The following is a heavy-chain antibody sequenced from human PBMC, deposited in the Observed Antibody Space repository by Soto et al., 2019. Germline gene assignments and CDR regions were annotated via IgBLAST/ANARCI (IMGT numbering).Heavy chain of an antibody. Sequence: ASVKVSCKASGYTFSIYGINWVRQAPGQGLEWMGWTRPNNGNTKYAQNLQGRVTMTTDTSTSTAYMELRSLRPDDTAVYYCVRDLDGSGSYYTDYWGQGTLVTVSS. CDR2: TRPNNGNT. J-gene: IGHJ4*02. D-gene: IGHD3-10*01. V-gene: IGHV1-18*01. CDR3: VRDLDGSGSYYTDY. CDR1: GYTFSIYG.